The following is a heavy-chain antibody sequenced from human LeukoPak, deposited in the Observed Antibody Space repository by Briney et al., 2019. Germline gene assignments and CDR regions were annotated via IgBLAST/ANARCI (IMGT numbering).Heavy chain of an antibody. CDR1: GFTFSSYW. D-gene: IGHD4-17*01. Sequence: GGSLRLSCAASGFTFSSYWMSWVRQAPGKGLEWVANIKQDGSEKYYVDSVKGRFTISRDNAKTSLYLQMNSVRAEDTAVYYCARRRDYAYPTLEYWGQGTLDTVSS. CDR2: IKQDGSEK. J-gene: IGHJ4*02. CDR3: ARRRDYAYPTLEY. V-gene: IGHV3-7*01.